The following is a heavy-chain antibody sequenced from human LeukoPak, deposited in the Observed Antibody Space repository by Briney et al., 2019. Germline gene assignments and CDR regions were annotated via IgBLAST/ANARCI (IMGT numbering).Heavy chain of an antibody. CDR3: ARAGSSIAAAGTFDY. Sequence: PSETLSLTCTVSGGSVSSGSDYWSWIRQPPGKGLEWIGYIYYSGSTNYNPSLKSRVTISVDTSKNQFSLKLSSVTAADTAVYYCARAGSSIAAAGTFDYWGQGTLVTVSS. CDR2: IYYSGST. D-gene: IGHD6-13*01. V-gene: IGHV4-61*01. CDR1: GGSVSSGSDY. J-gene: IGHJ4*02.